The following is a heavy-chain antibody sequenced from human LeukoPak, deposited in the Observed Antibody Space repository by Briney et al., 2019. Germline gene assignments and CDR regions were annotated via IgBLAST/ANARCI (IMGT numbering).Heavy chain of an antibody. V-gene: IGHV1-69*05. CDR1: GGTFNNYA. CDR3: ARGAHSGSYSSWFHP. CDR2: IIPMFAPA. Sequence: GSSVKVSCKASGGTFNNYAITWVRQAPGQGLEWMGGIIPMFAPARYARNFQGRVTITTDESTSTAYMELSSLKSEDTALYYCARGAHSGSYSSWFHPWGQGTLVTVSS. J-gene: IGHJ5*02. D-gene: IGHD3-10*01.